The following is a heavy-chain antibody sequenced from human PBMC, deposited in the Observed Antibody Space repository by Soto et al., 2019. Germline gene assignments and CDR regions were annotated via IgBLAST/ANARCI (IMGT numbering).Heavy chain of an antibody. V-gene: IGHV3-21*01. CDR3: ARAYCSGTDCYIPPDY. J-gene: IGHJ4*02. CDR2: ISSSSSYI. CDR1: EFTYSSYS. D-gene: IGHD2-2*02. Sequence: GGSLRLSCAASEFTYSSYSMNWVRQAPGKGLEWVSSISSSSSYIYYADSVKGRFTISRDNSKNSLYLQMNSLRAEDTAVYYCARAYCSGTDCYIPPDYWGQGALVPSPQ.